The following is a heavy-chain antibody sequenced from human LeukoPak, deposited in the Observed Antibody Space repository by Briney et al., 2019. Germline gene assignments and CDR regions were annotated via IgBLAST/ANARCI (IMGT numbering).Heavy chain of an antibody. CDR3: ARGVTMIVVVIHDWYFDL. Sequence: SSETLSLTCTVSGGSISSSSYYWGWIRQPPGKGLEWIGSIYYTRSTYYNPSLKSRVTISVDTSKNQFSLKLTSATAADTAVYYCARGVTMIVVVIHDWYFDLWGRGTLVTVSS. CDR1: GGSISSSSYY. CDR2: IYYTRST. J-gene: IGHJ2*01. V-gene: IGHV4-39*01. D-gene: IGHD3-22*01.